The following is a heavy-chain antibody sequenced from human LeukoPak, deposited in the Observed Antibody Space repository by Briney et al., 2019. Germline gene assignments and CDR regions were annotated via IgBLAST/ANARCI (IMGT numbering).Heavy chain of an antibody. J-gene: IGHJ3*02. CDR2: ISGSGGTT. D-gene: IGHD5-24*01. V-gene: IGHV3-23*01. CDR1: GFTFSSYA. Sequence: GGSLRLSCAASGFTFSSYAMSWVRQAPGKGLEWVSTISGSGGTTYYADSVKGRFSISRDNSKNTLYLHMNSLRAEDTAVYYCARGLQETLGWLKAFSAFDIWGQGTMVTVSS. CDR3: ARGLQETLGWLKAFSAFDI.